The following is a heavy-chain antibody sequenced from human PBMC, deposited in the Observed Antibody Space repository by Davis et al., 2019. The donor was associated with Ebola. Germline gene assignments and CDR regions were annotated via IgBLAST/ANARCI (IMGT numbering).Heavy chain of an antibody. Sequence: SETLSLTCAVYVGSFRGYYWSWVRQPPGKGLEWIGEINYSGGTNYSPSLKSRVTISADTSKNQFSLKLNSVTAADTAVYYCARNRIAGSSSFYYYYGMDVWGQGTTVTVSS. V-gene: IGHV4-34*01. CDR2: INYSGGT. D-gene: IGHD6-6*01. CDR3: ARNRIAGSSSFYYYYGMDV. CDR1: VGSFRGYY. J-gene: IGHJ6*02.